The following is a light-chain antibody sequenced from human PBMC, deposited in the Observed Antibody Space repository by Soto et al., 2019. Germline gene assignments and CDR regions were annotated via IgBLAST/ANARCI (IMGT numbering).Light chain of an antibody. Sequence: DIQLTQSASTLSGSVGDRVTITFRASQTISSWLAWYQQKPGKAPKLLIYKASTLKSGVPSRSSGSGSGTKFTLPVASLQADDFATYYCQQYETFSGTFGPRTKVDI. CDR2: KAS. V-gene: IGKV1-5*03. J-gene: IGKJ1*01. CDR1: QTISSW. CDR3: QQYETFSGT.